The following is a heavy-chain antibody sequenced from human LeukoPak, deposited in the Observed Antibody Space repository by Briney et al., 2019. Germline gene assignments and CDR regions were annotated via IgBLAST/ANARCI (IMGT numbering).Heavy chain of an antibody. J-gene: IGHJ4*02. CDR3: ARGRDYYDSSGYQPPDY. Sequence: PGGSLRLSCAASGFTFSDYYMSWLRQAPGKGLEWVSYISSSGSTIYHADSVKGRFTISRDNAKNSLYLQMNSLRAEDTAVYYCARGRDYYDSSGYQPPDYWGQGTLVTVSS. V-gene: IGHV3-11*01. D-gene: IGHD3-22*01. CDR2: ISSSGSTI. CDR1: GFTFSDYY.